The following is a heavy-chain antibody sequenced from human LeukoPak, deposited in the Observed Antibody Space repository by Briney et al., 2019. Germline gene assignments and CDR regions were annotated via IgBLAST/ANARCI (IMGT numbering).Heavy chain of an antibody. D-gene: IGHD3-10*01. CDR1: GFTFSRFH. V-gene: IGHV3-30*03. Sequence: GRSLRLSCAASGFTFSRFHMDWVRQAPGKGLEWVTVVSYAGSNKYYADSLKGRFTISRDNSKNTLYLQMNSLRAEDTAVYYCASLWFGEPRWDWFDPWGQGTLVTVSS. J-gene: IGHJ5*02. CDR3: ASLWFGEPRWDWFDP. CDR2: VSYAGSNK.